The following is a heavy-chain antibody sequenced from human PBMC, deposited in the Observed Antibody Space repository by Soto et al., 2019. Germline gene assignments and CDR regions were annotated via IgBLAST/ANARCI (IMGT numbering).Heavy chain of an antibody. Sequence: GGSLRLSCAASGFTFSSYSMNWVRQAPGKGLEWVSSISSSSSYIYYADSVKGRFTISRDNAKNSLYLQMNSPRAEDTAVYYCARVEGYYGSGSYFPALTTNWFDPWGQGTLVTVSS. CDR2: ISSSSSYI. D-gene: IGHD3-10*01. V-gene: IGHV3-21*01. J-gene: IGHJ5*02. CDR1: GFTFSSYS. CDR3: ARVEGYYGSGSYFPALTTNWFDP.